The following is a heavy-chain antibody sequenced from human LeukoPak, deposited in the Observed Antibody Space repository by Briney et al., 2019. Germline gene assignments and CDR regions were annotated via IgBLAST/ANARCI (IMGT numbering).Heavy chain of an antibody. CDR2: ISGSGGST. V-gene: IGHV3-23*01. Sequence: GGSLRLSCAASGFTFSSYAMSWVRQAPGKGLEWVSAISGSGGSTYYADSVKGRFTISRDNSKNTLYLQMNGLRAEDTAVYYCANGRANYDFWSGYYLDYYYGMDVWGQGTTVTVSS. CDR3: ANGRANYDFWSGYYLDYYYGMDV. CDR1: GFTFSSYA. D-gene: IGHD3-3*01. J-gene: IGHJ6*02.